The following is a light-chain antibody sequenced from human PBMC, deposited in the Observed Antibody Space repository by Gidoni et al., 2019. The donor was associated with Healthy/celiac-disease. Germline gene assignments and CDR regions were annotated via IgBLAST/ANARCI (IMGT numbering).Light chain of an antibody. CDR2: DAS. J-gene: IGKJ4*01. V-gene: IGKV1-33*01. Sequence: DIQMTQSPSSPSAPVGDRVTITCQASQDINNYLNWYQQKPGKVPKLLIYDASNLETGVPSRFSGSGSGTDFSFTINNLQPEDIATYYCQQSHDLPLTFXGXTKVEIK. CDR1: QDINNY. CDR3: QQSHDLPLT.